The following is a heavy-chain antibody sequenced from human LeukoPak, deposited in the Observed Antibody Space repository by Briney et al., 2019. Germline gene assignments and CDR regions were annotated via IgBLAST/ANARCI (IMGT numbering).Heavy chain of an antibody. CDR3: AKERVWQLDY. J-gene: IGHJ4*02. CDR2: VNTGNGDS. V-gene: IGHV1-3*04. D-gene: IGHD6-13*01. Sequence: GASVKVSCKASGYTFTRHTIHWVRQAPGQRLEWMGRVNTGNGDSRYSQKFQGRLIFTRDASASTASMELSGLTSEDTAIYFCAKERVWQLDYWGQGTPLTVSS. CDR1: GYTFTRHT.